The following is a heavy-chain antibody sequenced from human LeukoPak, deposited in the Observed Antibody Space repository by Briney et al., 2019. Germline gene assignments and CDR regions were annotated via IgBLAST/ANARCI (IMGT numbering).Heavy chain of an antibody. CDR2: IYYSGST. Sequence: PSETLSLTCTVSGGSISSYYWSWIRQPPGKGLEWIGYIYYSGSTNYNPSLKSRVTISVDTSKNQFSLKLSSVTAADTAVYYCAVRSIAAATTLDYWGQGTLVTVSS. V-gene: IGHV4-59*12. CDR1: GGSISSYY. J-gene: IGHJ4*02. CDR3: AVRSIAAATTLDY. D-gene: IGHD6-13*01.